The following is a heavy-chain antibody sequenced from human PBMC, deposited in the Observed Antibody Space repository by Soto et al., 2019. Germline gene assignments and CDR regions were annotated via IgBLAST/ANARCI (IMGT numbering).Heavy chain of an antibody. CDR3: ARERDGSSWSSAESLQY. D-gene: IGHD6-13*01. J-gene: IGHJ1*01. CDR2: ISTYNANT. Sequence: ASVKGSCKASGYTFTDYYIHWVRQAPGQGLEWMGWISTYNANTYYAQKFQGRVTMTTDTSTSTAYMELRSLRPDDTAVFYCARERDGSSWSSAESLQYWGQGTLVTVSS. V-gene: IGHV1-18*04. CDR1: GYTFTDYY.